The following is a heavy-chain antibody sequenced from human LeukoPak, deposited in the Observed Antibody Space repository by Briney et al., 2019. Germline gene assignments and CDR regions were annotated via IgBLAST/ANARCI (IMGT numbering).Heavy chain of an antibody. CDR3: ARRAISGSYYADY. V-gene: IGHV5-51*01. CDR1: GYSFTNYW. D-gene: IGHD1-26*01. CDR2: IYPGDSDT. J-gene: IGHJ4*02. Sequence: KFGESLKISFKGSGYSFTNYWFGWVRQMPAKGLEWMAIIYPGDSDTRYSRSFEDQLTISADKPISTAYLQWSSLKASDTAMYYCARRAISGSYYADYWGEGTLVTVSS.